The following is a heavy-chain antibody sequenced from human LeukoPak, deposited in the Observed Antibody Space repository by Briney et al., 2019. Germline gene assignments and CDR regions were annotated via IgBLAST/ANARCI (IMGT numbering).Heavy chain of an antibody. Sequence: SETLSLTCTVSGGSISSYYWSWIRQPAGKGLEWIGRIYTSGSTNYNPSLKSRVTISVDTSKNQFSLKLSSVTAADTAVYYCARVGVGIAAADDHYYYYYYMDVWGKGTTVTISS. CDR2: IYTSGST. V-gene: IGHV4-4*07. CDR3: ARVGVGIAAADDHYYYYYYMDV. D-gene: IGHD6-13*01. J-gene: IGHJ6*03. CDR1: GGSISSYY.